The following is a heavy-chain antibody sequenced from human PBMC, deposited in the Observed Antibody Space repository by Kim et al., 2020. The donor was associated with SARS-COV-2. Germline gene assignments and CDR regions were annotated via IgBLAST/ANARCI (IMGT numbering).Heavy chain of an antibody. CDR3: AEKNGPGWPLDY. V-gene: IGHV3-23*01. D-gene: IGHD3-10*01. J-gene: IGHJ4*02. Sequence: YYAASVKGRFNNTTENSKNTLFLRMNSLRAEDTAVFYCAEKNGPGWPLDYWGQGTLVTVSS.